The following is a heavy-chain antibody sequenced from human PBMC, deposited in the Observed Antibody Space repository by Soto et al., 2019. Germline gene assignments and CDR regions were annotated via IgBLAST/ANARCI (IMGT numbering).Heavy chain of an antibody. Sequence: EVQLVESGGGLVQPGGSLRLSCAATGFTFSNYWMHWVRQAPGKGLVWVSRINSDGSTTNYADSVKGRFTISRDNAKNTLYLQMNSLRAKDTAVYYCARGNYCSMDVWGQGTTVTVSS. V-gene: IGHV3-74*01. CDR3: ARGNYCSMDV. CDR2: INSDGSTT. J-gene: IGHJ6*02. CDR1: GFTFSNYW.